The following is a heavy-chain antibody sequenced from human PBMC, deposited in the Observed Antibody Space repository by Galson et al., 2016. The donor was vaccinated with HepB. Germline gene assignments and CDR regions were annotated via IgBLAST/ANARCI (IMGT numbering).Heavy chain of an antibody. Sequence: SVKVSCKATGIMFSGLGFSWVRQAQGQGLEWIGGIVPLVQTTNYAQNFQGSVTFTADESTSTAYMELRGLKFEDTAVYYCATEYAVGWYFDHWGQGTLVTVSS. CDR2: IVPLVQTT. J-gene: IGHJ4*02. CDR1: GIMFSGLG. V-gene: IGHV1-69*13. D-gene: IGHD2-2*01. CDR3: ATEYAVGWYFDH.